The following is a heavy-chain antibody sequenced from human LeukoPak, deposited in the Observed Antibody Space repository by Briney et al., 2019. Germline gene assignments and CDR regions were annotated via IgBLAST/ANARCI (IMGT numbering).Heavy chain of an antibody. Sequence: GGSLRLSCTASGFTFSSYAMTWVRQAPGKGLEWVSAISNNGGYTYYADSVQGRFTISRDNSKSTLCLQMNSLRAEDTAVYYCAKQLGYCSDGSCYFPYWGQGTLVTVSS. CDR1: GFTFSSYA. J-gene: IGHJ4*02. D-gene: IGHD2-15*01. CDR3: AKQLGYCSDGSCYFPY. CDR2: ISNNGGYT. V-gene: IGHV3-23*01.